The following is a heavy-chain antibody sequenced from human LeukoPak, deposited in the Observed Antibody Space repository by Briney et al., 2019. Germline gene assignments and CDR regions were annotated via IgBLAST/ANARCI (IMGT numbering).Heavy chain of an antibody. CDR2: ISSSSSYI. CDR3: ARDASVRGASDY. J-gene: IGHJ4*02. Sequence: GGSLRLSCAASGFTFSSYVMNWVRQAPGKGLEWVSSISSSSSYIYYADSLKGRFTISRDNAKNSLYLQMNSLRAEDTAVYYCARDASVRGASDYWGQGTLVTVSS. CDR1: GFTFSSYV. V-gene: IGHV3-21*01. D-gene: IGHD3-10*01.